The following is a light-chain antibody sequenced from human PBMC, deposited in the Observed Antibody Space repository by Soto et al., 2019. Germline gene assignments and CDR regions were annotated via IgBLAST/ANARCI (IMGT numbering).Light chain of an antibody. J-gene: IGKJ1*01. CDR1: QTVSSY. CDR3: QQRSSWPTWT. V-gene: IGKV3-11*01. CDR2: DAF. Sequence: EIVLTQSPATLSLSPGERATLSFMASQTVSSYLAWYQQKPGQAPRLLIYDAFNRATGIPARFSGGGSGTDFTLTISSLEPEDSAVYYCQQRSSWPTWTFGQGTKVDIK.